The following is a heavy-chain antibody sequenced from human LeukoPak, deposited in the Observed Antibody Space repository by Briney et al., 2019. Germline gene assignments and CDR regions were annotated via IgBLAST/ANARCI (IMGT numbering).Heavy chain of an antibody. Sequence: GGSLRLSCGASGFTFSSYSMNWVRQAPAKGLEWVSSISSSSSYIYYADSVKGRFTISRDNAKNSLYLQMNSLRAEDTAVYYCARGRSGWSPPIDYWGQGTLVTVSS. J-gene: IGHJ4*02. V-gene: IGHV3-21*01. CDR2: ISSSSSYI. CDR1: GFTFSSYS. D-gene: IGHD6-19*01. CDR3: ARGRSGWSPPIDY.